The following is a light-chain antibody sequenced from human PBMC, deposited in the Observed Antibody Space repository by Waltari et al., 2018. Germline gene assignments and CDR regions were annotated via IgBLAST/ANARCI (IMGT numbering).Light chain of an antibody. CDR3: QQYYGSPFT. J-gene: IGKJ4*01. V-gene: IGKV4-1*01. Sequence: DIVMTQSPDSLAVSLGERATINCKSSQSVSYSPNNKNYLSWYQQKPGQPPKLLIYWASTRESGVPDRFSGSGSGTDFTLTISSLQAEDVALYFCQQYYGSPFTFGGGTKVEIK. CDR2: WAS. CDR1: QSVSYSPNNKNY.